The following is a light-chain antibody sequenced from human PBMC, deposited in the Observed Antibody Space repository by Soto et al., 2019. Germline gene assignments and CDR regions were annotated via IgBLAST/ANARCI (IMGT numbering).Light chain of an antibody. CDR3: QQSYSTLQT. V-gene: IGKV1-39*01. J-gene: IGKJ1*01. CDR2: AAS. CDR1: QSISSY. Sequence: DIQMTQSPSSLSASVGDRVTITCRVSQSISSYLNWYQQKPGKAPKLLIYAASSLQSGVPSGFSGSGSGTDFTLTISSLQPEDFATYYCQQSYSTLQTFGQGTKVDIK.